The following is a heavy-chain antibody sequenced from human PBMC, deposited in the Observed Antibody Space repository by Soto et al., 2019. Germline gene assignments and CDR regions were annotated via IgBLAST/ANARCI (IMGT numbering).Heavy chain of an antibody. D-gene: IGHD3-16*01. Sequence: QVQLVESGGGVVQPGRSLRLSCAASGFTFSTYGMHWVRRAPGKGLEWVAVISYDGSEKYYADPVKGRFTISRDNSESTLYLQMNSLRAEDKAVYYCARDTTTTGGIDSWGQGTRVTVSS. CDR2: ISYDGSEK. CDR1: GFTFSTYG. J-gene: IGHJ4*02. CDR3: ARDTTTTGGIDS. V-gene: IGHV3-33*01.